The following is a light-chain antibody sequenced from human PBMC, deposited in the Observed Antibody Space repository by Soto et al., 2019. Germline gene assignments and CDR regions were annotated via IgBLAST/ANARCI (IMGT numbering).Light chain of an antibody. J-gene: IGLJ1*01. CDR3: CSFAGTSYV. CDR2: DVS. V-gene: IGLV2-11*01. CDR1: SSDVGGYDY. Sequence: QSALTQPRSVSGSPGQSVTFSCTGTSSDVGGYDYVSWYQQHPGKAPKLMIYDVSKRPSGVPDRFSGSKSGNTASLTISGLHAEDEADYYCCSFAGTSYVFGAGTKVTVL.